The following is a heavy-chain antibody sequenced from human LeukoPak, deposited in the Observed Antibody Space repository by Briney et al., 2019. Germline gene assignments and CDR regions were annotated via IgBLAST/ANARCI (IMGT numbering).Heavy chain of an antibody. CDR2: IKKKTDGGTT. CDR1: GLTFSNAW. Sequence: GGSLRLSCAVSGLTFSNAWMSWVRQAPGKGLEWVGRIKKKTDGGTTDYAAPVKGRFTISRDDSKNTLYLQMNSLKTEDTAVYYCTTEYYYDNSGLFDYWGQGTLVTVSS. D-gene: IGHD3-22*01. J-gene: IGHJ4*02. CDR3: TTEYYYDNSGLFDY. V-gene: IGHV3-15*01.